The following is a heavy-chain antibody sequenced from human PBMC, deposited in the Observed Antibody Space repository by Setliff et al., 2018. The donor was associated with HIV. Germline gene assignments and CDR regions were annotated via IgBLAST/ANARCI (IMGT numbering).Heavy chain of an antibody. CDR3: AKADRGYGRNWFDP. CDR2: ISNSGGDT. V-gene: IGHV3-23*01. J-gene: IGHJ5*02. Sequence: GGSLRLSCAASGFTFSSYGMHWVRQAPGKGLEWVSAISNSGGDTYYADSVKGRFTISRDNSENTLYLQMNSLRPEDTAIYYCAKADRGYGRNWFDPWGQGTLVTVSS. D-gene: IGHD4-17*01. CDR1: GFTFSSYG.